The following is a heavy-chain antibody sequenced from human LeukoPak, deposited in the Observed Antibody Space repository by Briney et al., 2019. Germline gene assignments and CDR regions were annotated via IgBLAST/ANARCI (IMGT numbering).Heavy chain of an antibody. V-gene: IGHV1-18*01. CDR2: ISAYNGDT. J-gene: IGHJ4*02. Sequence: ASGTVSCTASGYGFTSCGVSWERQAPGQGLERMGWISAYNGDTNSAQKLQGRVTMTTDTSTSTAYMELRSLRSDDTAAYYCARVLGEGTYSPFDYWSQGTLVTVSS. D-gene: IGHD3-16*01. CDR1: GYGFTSCG. CDR3: ARVLGEGTYSPFDY.